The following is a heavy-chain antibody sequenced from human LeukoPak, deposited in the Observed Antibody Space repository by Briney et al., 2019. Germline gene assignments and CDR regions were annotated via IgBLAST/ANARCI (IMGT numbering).Heavy chain of an antibody. V-gene: IGHV4-38-2*01. Sequence: PSETLSLTCAVSGYSISSGYYWGWIRQPPGKGLGWIGSIYHSGSTYYNPSLKSRVTISVDTSKNQFSLKLSSVTAADTAVYYCASTRDGYKYRAFDYWGQGTLVTVSS. CDR3: ASTRDGYKYRAFDY. D-gene: IGHD5-24*01. CDR1: GYSISSGYY. J-gene: IGHJ4*02. CDR2: IYHSGST.